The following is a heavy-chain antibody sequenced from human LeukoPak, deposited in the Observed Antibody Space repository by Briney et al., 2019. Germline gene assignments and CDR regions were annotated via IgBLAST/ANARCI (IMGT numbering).Heavy chain of an antibody. CDR3: ARDYGGNVNY. J-gene: IGHJ4*02. CDR1: GFTFSRYS. CDR2: ISSSSSYI. V-gene: IGHV3-21*01. D-gene: IGHD4-23*01. Sequence: PGGSLRLSCAASGFTFSRYSMNWVRQAPGKGLEWVSSISSSSSYIYYADSVKGRFTISRDNAKNSLYLQINSLRAEDTAVYYCARDYGGNVNYWGQGTLVTVSS.